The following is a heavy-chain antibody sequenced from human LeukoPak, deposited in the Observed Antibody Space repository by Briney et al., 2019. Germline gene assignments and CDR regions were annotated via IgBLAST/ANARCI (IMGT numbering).Heavy chain of an antibody. Sequence: QTGGSLRLSCAASGFTFGDYAMHWVRQAPGKGLEWVSLISGDGGTTYYADSVKGRFTISRDSSKNSLYLQMNSLRAEDMALYYCAKDISPDYGGNSVLTNWGQGTLVTVSS. CDR1: GFTFGDYA. J-gene: IGHJ4*02. CDR2: ISGDGGTT. D-gene: IGHD4-23*01. CDR3: AKDISPDYGGNSVLTN. V-gene: IGHV3-43*02.